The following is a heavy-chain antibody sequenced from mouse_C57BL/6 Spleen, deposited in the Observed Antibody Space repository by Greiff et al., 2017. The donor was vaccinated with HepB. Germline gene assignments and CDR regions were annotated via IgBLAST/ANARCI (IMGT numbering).Heavy chain of an antibody. J-gene: IGHJ1*03. D-gene: IGHD2-12*01. CDR2: ISYDGSN. CDR1: GYSITSGYY. Sequence: VQLQQSGPGLVKPSQSLSLTCSVTGYSITSGYYWNWLRQFPGNKLEWMGYISYDGSNNYNPSLKKRISINRDTSKNQFFLKLNSVTTEDTATYYCASDYSGYFDVWGTGTTVTVSS. V-gene: IGHV3-6*01. CDR3: ASDYSGYFDV.